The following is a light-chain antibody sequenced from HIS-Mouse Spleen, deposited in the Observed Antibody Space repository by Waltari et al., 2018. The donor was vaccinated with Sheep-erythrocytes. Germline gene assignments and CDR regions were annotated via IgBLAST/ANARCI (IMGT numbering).Light chain of an antibody. CDR2: DVS. J-gene: IGLJ1*01. Sequence: QSALTQPRSVSGSPGQSVTISCTGTSSDVGGYNYVSWYQQHPAKAPKLMIYDVSKRPSGFPVRFSGSKSGNTASLTISGLQAEDEADYYCCSYAGSYNHVFATGTKVTVL. CDR3: CSYAGSYNHV. CDR1: SSDVGGYNY. V-gene: IGLV2-11*01.